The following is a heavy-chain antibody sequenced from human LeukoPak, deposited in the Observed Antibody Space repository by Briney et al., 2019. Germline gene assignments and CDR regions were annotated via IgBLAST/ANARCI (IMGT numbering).Heavy chain of an antibody. CDR2: MNPNSGNT. Sequence: ASVEVSCKASGYTFTSYDINWVRQATGQGLEWMGWMNPNSGNTGYAQKFQGRVTMTRNTSISTAYMELSSLRSEDTAVYYCARVRVMGCSSTSCYWFDPWGQGTLVTVSS. CDR3: ARVRVMGCSSTSCYWFDP. V-gene: IGHV1-8*01. D-gene: IGHD2-2*01. J-gene: IGHJ5*02. CDR1: GYTFTSYD.